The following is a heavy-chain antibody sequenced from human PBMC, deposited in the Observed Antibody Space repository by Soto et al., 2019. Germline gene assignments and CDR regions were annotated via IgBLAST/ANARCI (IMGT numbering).Heavy chain of an antibody. D-gene: IGHD3-16*01. CDR2: INGRGDDT. J-gene: IGHJ3*01. CDR3: AKKEEYDFVLGKCPLD. CDR1: GFIFKNYA. Sequence: PGGSLRLSCGASGFIFKNYAMSWVRQAPGKGLEWVSSINGRGDDTYYADSVKGRFIIFRDNSKNTLSLQMDSLRVEDTARYYCAKKEEYDFVLGKCPLDWGQVAMFTV. V-gene: IGHV3-23*01.